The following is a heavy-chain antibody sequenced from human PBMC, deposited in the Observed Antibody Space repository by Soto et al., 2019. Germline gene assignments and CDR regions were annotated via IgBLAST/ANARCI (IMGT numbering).Heavy chain of an antibody. CDR2: INHSGST. Sequence: SETLSLTCAVYGGSFSGYYWSWIRQPPGKGLEWIGEINHSGSTNYNPSLKSRVTISVDTSKNQFSLKLSSVTAADTAVYYCARGGVTYSSSSNGYYFDYWGQGTLVTVSS. CDR1: GGSFSGYY. D-gene: IGHD6-6*01. J-gene: IGHJ4*02. V-gene: IGHV4-34*01. CDR3: ARGGVTYSSSSNGYYFDY.